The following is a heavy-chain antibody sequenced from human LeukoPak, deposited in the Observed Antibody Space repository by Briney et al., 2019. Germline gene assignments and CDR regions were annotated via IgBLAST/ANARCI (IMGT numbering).Heavy chain of an antibody. J-gene: IGHJ4*02. Sequence: ASVKVSCKASGGTFSSYAISWVRQAPGQGLEWMGGIIPIFGTANYAQKFQGRVTITTDESTSTAYMELSSLRSEDTAVYYCARSDDFWSGYYRYWGQGILVTVS. CDR1: GGTFSSYA. V-gene: IGHV1-69*05. CDR2: IIPIFGTA. CDR3: ARSDDFWSGYYRY. D-gene: IGHD3-3*01.